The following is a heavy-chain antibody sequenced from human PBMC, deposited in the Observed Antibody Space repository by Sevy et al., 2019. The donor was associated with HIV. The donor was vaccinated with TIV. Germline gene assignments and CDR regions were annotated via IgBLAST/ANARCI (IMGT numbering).Heavy chain of an antibody. CDR1: GFTFSSYG. J-gene: IGHJ6*03. CDR3: AKDHLSSSSSFYYYYYYMDV. D-gene: IGHD6-13*01. V-gene: IGHV3-30*02. Sequence: GGSLRLSCAASGFTFSSYGMHWVRQAPGKGLEWVAFIRYDGSNKYYADSVKGRFTISRDNSKNTLYLQMNSLRAEDTAVYYCAKDHLSSSSSFYYYYYYMDVWGKGTTVTVSS. CDR2: IRYDGSNK.